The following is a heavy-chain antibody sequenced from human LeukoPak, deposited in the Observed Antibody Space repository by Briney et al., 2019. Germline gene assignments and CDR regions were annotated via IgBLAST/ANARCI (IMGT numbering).Heavy chain of an antibody. CDR1: GGSVGSSDW. J-gene: IGHJ3*02. CDR3: ARHGGDSYGGFGI. D-gene: IGHD5-18*01. Sequence: SGTLSLTCAVSGGSVGSSDWWSWVRQPPGKGLEWIGEVYHGGSTNYNPSLKSRVTISVDTSKNQFSLKLSSVTAADTAVYYCARHGGDSYGGFGIWGQGTMVTVSS. CDR2: VYHGGST. V-gene: IGHV4-4*02.